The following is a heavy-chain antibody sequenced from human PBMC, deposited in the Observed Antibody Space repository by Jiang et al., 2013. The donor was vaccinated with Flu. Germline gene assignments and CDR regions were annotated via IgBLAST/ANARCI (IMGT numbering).Heavy chain of an antibody. CDR3: AAAGSVWFRTFDY. Sequence: LLKPSETLSLTCTVSGGSITSYYWNWIRQTPGKGLEWIADIHHSGRTSYNPSLKSRVTISVDTSKSQFSLRLRSVTAADTAVYYCAAAGSVWFRTFDYWGQGNLVTVSS. J-gene: IGHJ4*02. V-gene: IGHV4-59*08. CDR2: IHHSGRT. D-gene: IGHD6-19*01. CDR1: GGSITSYY.